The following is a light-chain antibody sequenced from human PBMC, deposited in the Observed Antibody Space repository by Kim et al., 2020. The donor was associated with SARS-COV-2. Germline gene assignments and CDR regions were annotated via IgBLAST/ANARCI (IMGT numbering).Light chain of an antibody. CDR3: QQRNNWPPAVT. Sequence: PGERATLSCRASQSIGISVAWDQQKPGQAPRLLIYEAANRATGIPDRFSGSGAGTDFTLTISGLEPEDFAIYYCQQRNNWPPAVTFGGGTKVDIK. J-gene: IGKJ4*01. V-gene: IGKV3-11*01. CDR2: EAA. CDR1: QSIGIS.